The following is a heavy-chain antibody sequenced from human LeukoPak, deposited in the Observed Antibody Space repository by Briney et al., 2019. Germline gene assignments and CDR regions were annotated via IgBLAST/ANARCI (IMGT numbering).Heavy chain of an antibody. V-gene: IGHV1-8*03. J-gene: IGHJ3*02. CDR2: MNPNSGNT. CDR1: GHTSTSYD. CDR3: ARGLNYYDSSGYYESPYAFDI. Sequence: ASVKVSCKASGHTSTSYDINWVRHATGQGLEWMGWMNPNSGNTGYTQKFQGRVTITTNTSISTACMELSSLRSEDTAVYYCARGLNYYDSSGYYESPYAFDIWGQGTMVTVSS. D-gene: IGHD3-22*01.